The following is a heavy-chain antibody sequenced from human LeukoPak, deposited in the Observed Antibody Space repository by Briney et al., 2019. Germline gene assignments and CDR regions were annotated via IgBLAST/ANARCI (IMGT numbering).Heavy chain of an antibody. V-gene: IGHV4-34*01. D-gene: IGHD2-2*02. CDR2: INHSGST. CDR3: ARVGCSSTSCYTYDAFDI. CDR1: GGSFSGYY. Sequence: PSETLSLTCAVYGGSFSGYYWSWIRQPPGKGLEWIGEINHSGSTNYNPCLKSRVTISVDTSKNQFSLKLSSVTAADTAVYYCARVGCSSTSCYTYDAFDIWGQGTMVTVSS. J-gene: IGHJ3*02.